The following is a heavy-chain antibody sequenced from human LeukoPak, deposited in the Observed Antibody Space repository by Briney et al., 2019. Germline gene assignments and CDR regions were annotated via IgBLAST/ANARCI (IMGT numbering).Heavy chain of an antibody. CDR3: ARGLTYYDYIWGSYRYYFDY. V-gene: IGHV4-39*01. D-gene: IGHD3-16*02. CDR2: IYHSGST. CDR1: GRSISSSSYY. Sequence: SDTLSLTCTVSGRSISSSSYYWRWLPQPPGKRLEWIGSIYHSGSTYYNPSLKSRVTISVDTSKNQFSLKLSSVTAADTAVYYCARGLTYYDYIWGSYRYYFDYWGQGTLVTVTS. J-gene: IGHJ4*02.